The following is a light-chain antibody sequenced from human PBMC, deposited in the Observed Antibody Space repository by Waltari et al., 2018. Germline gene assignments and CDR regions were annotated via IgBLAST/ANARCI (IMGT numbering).Light chain of an antibody. Sequence: QSVLTQPPSASGTPGQRVTISCSGSSSNIGRNFVYWYQQLPGKATKVLSYTKKPLPSGVPDLFSGSKSGTSSSLAISGLRSEDEADYYCAAWDDSLSGWVFGGGTEQTVL. CDR1: SSNIGRNF. CDR2: TKK. V-gene: IGLV1-47*01. CDR3: AAWDDSLSGWV. J-gene: IGLJ3*02.